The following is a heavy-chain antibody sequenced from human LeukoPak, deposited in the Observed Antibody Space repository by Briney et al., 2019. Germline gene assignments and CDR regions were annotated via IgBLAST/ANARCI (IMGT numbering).Heavy chain of an antibody. V-gene: IGHV3-23*01. Sequence: PGGSLRLSCAASGFTFSSYAMSWVRQAPGKGLEWVSAISGSGGSTYYADSVKGRFTISRDNSKNTLYLQMNSLRAEDTAVYYCAKDPYYYGSSALEVAFDIWGQGTMVTVSS. D-gene: IGHD3-22*01. J-gene: IGHJ3*02. CDR3: AKDPYYYGSSALEVAFDI. CDR1: GFTFSSYA. CDR2: ISGSGGST.